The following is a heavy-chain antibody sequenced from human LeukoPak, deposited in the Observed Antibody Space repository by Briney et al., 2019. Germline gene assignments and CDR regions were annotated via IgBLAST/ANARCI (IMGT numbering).Heavy chain of an antibody. D-gene: IGHD2-2*02. CDR2: IYYSGST. CDR3: ARVVCGSTNCYTMDY. Sequence: KSSETLSLTCTVSGGSISSSSYYWGWIRQPPGKGLEWIGSIYYSGSTYYNPSLKSRVTISIDTSKNQFSLKLSSVTAADTAVYYCARVVCGSTNCYTMDYWGQGTLVTVSS. V-gene: IGHV4-39*07. J-gene: IGHJ4*02. CDR1: GGSISSSSYY.